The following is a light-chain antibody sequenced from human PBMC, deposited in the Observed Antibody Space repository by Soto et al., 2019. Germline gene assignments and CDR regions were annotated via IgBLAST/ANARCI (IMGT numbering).Light chain of an antibody. V-gene: IGKV1-5*03. CDR3: QQYDTFAPWT. CDR2: KAT. CDR1: QRIDTW. J-gene: IGKJ1*01. Sequence: DIQMTQSPATLAASVGDRVSLTCRASQRIDTWLAWYQQKPGTAPKLLIYKATILQSGVPSRFSGSGSGTEFTLAISSLQPDDFATYYCQQYDTFAPWTFGQGTKV.